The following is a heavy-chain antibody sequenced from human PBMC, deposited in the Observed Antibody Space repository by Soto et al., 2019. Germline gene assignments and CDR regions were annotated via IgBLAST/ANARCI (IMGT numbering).Heavy chain of an antibody. D-gene: IGHD2-15*01. CDR1: GFTFSRYA. CDR3: AKDRALGGGGCWDY. V-gene: IGHV3-23*01. Sequence: EVQLLESGGGLVQPGGSLRLSCAASGFTFSRYAMSWVRQAPGKGLECVSAISGSGGSTFYPDSVRGRFTISRDNSKNTLYLEMNSLRVEDTAVYYCAKDRALGGGGCWDYWGQGSLVTVSA. CDR2: ISGSGGST. J-gene: IGHJ4*02.